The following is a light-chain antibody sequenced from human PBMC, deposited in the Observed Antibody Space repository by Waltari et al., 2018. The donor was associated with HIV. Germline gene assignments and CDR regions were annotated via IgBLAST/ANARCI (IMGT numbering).Light chain of an antibody. V-gene: IGLV1-44*01. CDR3: STWDYSLSAYV. Sequence: QSALTQEASVSGTVGQNVTLSCTGNSNQIGRYALCWYQQISHCAPKAGMFGDSLPSGIPDLFSGSKAGTTASLVISGLQPEDEADYYCSTWDYSLSAYVFGAGTKVTVL. CDR1: SNQIGRYA. J-gene: IGLJ1*01. CDR2: GDS.